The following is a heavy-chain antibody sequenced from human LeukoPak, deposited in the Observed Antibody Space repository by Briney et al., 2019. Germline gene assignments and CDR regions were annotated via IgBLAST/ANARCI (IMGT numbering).Heavy chain of an antibody. V-gene: IGHV3-9*01. CDR2: ISWNSGRI. Sequence: GRSLRLSCAASGFTFDDYAMHWVRQAPGKGLEWVSGISWNSGRIGYADSVKGRFTISRDNAKNSLYLQMNSLRAEDTALYYCAKGGWYDILTGYYKHDAFDIWGQGTMVTVSS. CDR1: GFTFDDYA. CDR3: AKGGWYDILTGYYKHDAFDI. J-gene: IGHJ3*02. D-gene: IGHD3-9*01.